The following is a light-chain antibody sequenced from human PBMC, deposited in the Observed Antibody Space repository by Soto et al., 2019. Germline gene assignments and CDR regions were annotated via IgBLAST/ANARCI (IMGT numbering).Light chain of an antibody. CDR2: EVS. V-gene: IGLV2-8*01. Sequence: QSALTQPPSASGSPGQSVTISCTGTSSDVGGYNYVSWYQQHPGKAPKLMISEVSKRPSGVPDRFSGSKSGNTASLTVSGLQAEEEADYYCRSFAGNNNLVFGGGTKLTVL. CDR3: RSFAGNNNLV. CDR1: SSDVGGYNY. J-gene: IGLJ2*01.